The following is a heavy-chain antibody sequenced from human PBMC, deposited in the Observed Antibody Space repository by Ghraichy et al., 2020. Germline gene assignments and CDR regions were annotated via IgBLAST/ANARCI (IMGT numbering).Heavy chain of an antibody. V-gene: IGHV3-48*02. D-gene: IGHD1-26*01. J-gene: IGHJ4*02. Sequence: GGSLRLSCAASGFTFSSYSMNWVRQAPGKGLEWVSYISSSSSTIYYADSVKGRFTISRDNAKNSLYLQMNSLRDEDTAVYYCARDQLEIVGAHHLDYWGQGTLVTVSS. CDR1: GFTFSSYS. CDR3: ARDQLEIVGAHHLDY. CDR2: ISSSSSTI.